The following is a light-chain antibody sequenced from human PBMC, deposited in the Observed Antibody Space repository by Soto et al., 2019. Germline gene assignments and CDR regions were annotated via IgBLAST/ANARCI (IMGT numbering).Light chain of an antibody. CDR1: SSDVGSYNL. J-gene: IGLJ1*01. CDR3: CSYAGSSTL. CDR2: EGS. V-gene: IGLV2-23*01. Sequence: QSALTQPASVSGSPGQSITISCTGTSSDVGSYNLVSWYQQHPGKAPKLMIYEGSKRPSGVSNRFSGSKSGNTASLTISGLQAEDEADYYCCSYAGSSTLFGTGTKAPS.